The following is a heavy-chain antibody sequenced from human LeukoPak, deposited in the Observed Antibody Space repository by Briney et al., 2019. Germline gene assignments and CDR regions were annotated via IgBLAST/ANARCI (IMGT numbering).Heavy chain of an antibody. D-gene: IGHD2-15*01. J-gene: IGHJ4*02. V-gene: IGHV4-38-2*02. CDR1: GYSISSGYY. CDR2: IYHSGST. CDR3: ARDRLGWYLDY. Sequence: SETLSLTCTVSGYSISSGYYWGWIRQPPGKGLEWIGSIYHSGSTYYNPSLKSRVTMLVDTTKNQFSLNLNSVTAADTAVYYCARDRLGWYLDYWGQGALVTVSS.